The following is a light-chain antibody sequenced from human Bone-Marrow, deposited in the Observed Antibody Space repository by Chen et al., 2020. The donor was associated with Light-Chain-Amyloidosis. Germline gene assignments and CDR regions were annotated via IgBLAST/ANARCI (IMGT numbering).Light chain of an antibody. CDR2: GAS. Sequence: DIVMTQSPDSLAVSLGEKATINCKSSQSVLYSSNHKNYLAWYQQKPGQPPKLLIYGASTRESGVPDRFSGSGSGTDFTLTISSLQAEDVAVYYCQQYYSTPFTFGPGTKVDIK. J-gene: IGKJ3*01. CDR1: QSVLYSSNHKNY. CDR3: QQYYSTPFT. V-gene: IGKV4-1*01.